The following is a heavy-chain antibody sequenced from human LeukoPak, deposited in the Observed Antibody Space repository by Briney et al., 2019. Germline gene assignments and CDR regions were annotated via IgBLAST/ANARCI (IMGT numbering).Heavy chain of an antibody. D-gene: IGHD3-9*01. CDR2: VNPNSGGT. CDR3: VRDIGRPTYYDILTGYCPGY. Sequence: GASVKVSCKASGYTFTGYYMQWVRQAPGQGLEWVGWVNPNSGGTNYAQKFQGRVTMTRDTSISTAYMELSRLRSDATAVYYCVRDIGRPTYYDILTGYCPGYWGQGTLVTVSS. CDR1: GYTFTGYY. V-gene: IGHV1-2*02. J-gene: IGHJ4*02.